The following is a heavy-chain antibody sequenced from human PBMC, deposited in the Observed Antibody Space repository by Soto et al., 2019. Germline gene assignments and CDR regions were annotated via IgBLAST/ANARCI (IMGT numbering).Heavy chain of an antibody. V-gene: IGHV3-30-3*01. CDR2: ISYDGSNK. D-gene: IGHD1-26*01. J-gene: IGHJ6*02. Sequence: SGGSLRLSCAASGFTFSSYAMHWVRQAPGKGLEWVAVISYDGSNKYYADSVKGRFTISRDNSKNTLYLQMNSLGAEDTAVYYCARDLGSGSYLYYYYGMDVWGQGTTVTVSS. CDR3: ARDLGSGSYLYYYYGMDV. CDR1: GFTFSSYA.